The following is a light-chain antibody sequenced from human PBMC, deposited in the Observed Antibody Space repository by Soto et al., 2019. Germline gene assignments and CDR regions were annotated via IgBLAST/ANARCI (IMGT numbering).Light chain of an antibody. CDR1: SGHSSYI. J-gene: IGLJ1*01. CDR2: IEGSGSY. V-gene: IGLV4-60*02. Sequence: QLVLTQSSSASASLGSSVKLTCTLSSGHSSYIIAWHQQQPGKAPRYLMKIEGSGSYNKGSGVPDRFSGSSSGADRYLTISNHQFEDEADYYCETWDSNTYLFGTGTELTVL. CDR3: ETWDSNTYL.